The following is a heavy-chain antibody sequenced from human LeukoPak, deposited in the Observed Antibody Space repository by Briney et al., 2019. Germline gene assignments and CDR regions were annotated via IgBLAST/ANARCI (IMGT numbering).Heavy chain of an antibody. J-gene: IGHJ5*02. CDR1: GGSISSSSYY. Sequence: SETLSPTCTVSGGSISSSSYYWGWIRQPPGKGLEWIGSIYYSGSTYYNPSLKSRVTISVDASKNQFSLKLSSVTAAGTAVYYCARHGGYLFDPWGQGTLVTVSS. V-gene: IGHV4-39*01. D-gene: IGHD3-16*01. CDR3: ARHGGYLFDP. CDR2: IYYSGST.